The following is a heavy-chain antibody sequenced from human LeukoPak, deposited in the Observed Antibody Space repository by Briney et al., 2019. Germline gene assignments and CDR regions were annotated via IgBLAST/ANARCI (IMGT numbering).Heavy chain of an antibody. V-gene: IGHV3-33*08. CDR2: IWYDGSNK. CDR1: GFTFSSYS. Sequence: PGGSLRLSCAASGFTFSSYSMNWVRQAPGKGLEWVAVIWYDGSNKYYADSVKGRFTISRDNSKNTLYLQMNSLRAEDTAVYYCARDLYYYDSSGYYDYWGQGTLVTVSS. CDR3: ARDLYYYDSSGYYDY. J-gene: IGHJ4*02. D-gene: IGHD3-22*01.